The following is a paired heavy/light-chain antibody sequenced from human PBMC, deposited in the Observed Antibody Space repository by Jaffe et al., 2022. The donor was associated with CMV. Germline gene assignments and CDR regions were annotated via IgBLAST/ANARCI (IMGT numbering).Heavy chain of an antibody. D-gene: IGHD3-22*01. V-gene: IGHV4-34*01. Sequence: QVQLQQWGAGLLKPSETLSLTCAVYGGSFSGYYWSWIRQPPGKGLEWIGEINHSGSTNYNPSLKSRVTISVDTSKNQFSLKLSSVTAADTAVYYCARGHADDSSGYYPMSGGWFDPWGQGTLVTVSS. CDR2: INHSGST. J-gene: IGHJ5*02. CDR1: GGSFSGYY. CDR3: ARGHADDSSGYYPMSGGWFDP.
Light chain of an antibody. Sequence: DIVMTQSPDSLAVSLGERATINCKSSQSVLYSSNNKNYLAWYQQKPGQPPKLLIYWASTRESGVPDRFSGSGSGTDFTLTISSLQAEDVAVYYCQQYYSTPPNTFGQGTKLEIK. V-gene: IGKV4-1*01. CDR3: QQYYSTPPNT. J-gene: IGKJ2*01. CDR2: WAS. CDR1: QSVLYSSNNKNY.